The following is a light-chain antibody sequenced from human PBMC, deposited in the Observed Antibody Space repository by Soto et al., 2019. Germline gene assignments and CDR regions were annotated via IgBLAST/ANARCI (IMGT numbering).Light chain of an antibody. J-gene: IGKJ1*01. CDR3: QQYTSYSGA. CDR1: QTISSW. CDR2: KAS. Sequence: DIQMTQSPSTLSASLGDRVTITCRASQTISSWLAWYQQKPGKAPKLLIYKASTIKSGVPSRFSGSGSGTEFTLTISSLQPDDFAAYYCQQYTSYSGAFGQGTKVDIK. V-gene: IGKV1-5*03.